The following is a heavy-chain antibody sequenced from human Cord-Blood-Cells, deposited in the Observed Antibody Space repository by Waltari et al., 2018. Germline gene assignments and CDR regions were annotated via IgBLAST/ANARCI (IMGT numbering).Heavy chain of an antibody. D-gene: IGHD4-17*01. CDR2: INHSGST. J-gene: IGHJ5*02. V-gene: IGHV4-34*01. CDR1: GGHFRGFY. Sequence: QLQQRGAALLEPSATPTPTCAVHGGHFRGFYWSWIRQPPGKGLEWIGVINHSGSTNYNPSLKSRVTISVDTSKNQCSLKLSSVTAADTAVYYCARPHYGDYGWFDPWGQGTLVTVSS. CDR3: ARPHYGDYGWFDP.